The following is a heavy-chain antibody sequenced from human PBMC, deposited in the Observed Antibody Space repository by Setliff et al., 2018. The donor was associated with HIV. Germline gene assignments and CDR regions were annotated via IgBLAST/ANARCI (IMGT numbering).Heavy chain of an antibody. J-gene: IGHJ6*03. V-gene: IGHV4-59*08. CDR1: GGSISSYY. Sequence: SETLSLTCTVSGGSISSYYWSWIRQPPGEGLEWIGYIYYSGSTNYNPSLRSRVSISVDTSKNRFSLRLSPVTAADTGVYYCARHRDPPGTSWTYYYYYMDLWGEGTMVTVSS. D-gene: IGHD6-13*01. CDR2: IYYSGST. CDR3: ARHRDPPGTSWTYYYYYMDL.